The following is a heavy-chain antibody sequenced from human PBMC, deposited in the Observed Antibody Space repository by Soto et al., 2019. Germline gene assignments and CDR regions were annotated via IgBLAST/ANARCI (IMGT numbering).Heavy chain of an antibody. CDR1: GFTFSSYA. CDR3: AKAVTMIVVVIEGPSYYFDY. J-gene: IGHJ4*02. Sequence: GGSLRFSCAASGFTFSSYAMSWVRQAPGKGLEWVSAISGSGGSTYYADSVKGRFTISRDNSKNTLYLQMNSLRAEDTAVYYCAKAVTMIVVVIEGPSYYFDYWGQGTLVTVSS. V-gene: IGHV3-23*01. D-gene: IGHD3-22*01. CDR2: ISGSGGST.